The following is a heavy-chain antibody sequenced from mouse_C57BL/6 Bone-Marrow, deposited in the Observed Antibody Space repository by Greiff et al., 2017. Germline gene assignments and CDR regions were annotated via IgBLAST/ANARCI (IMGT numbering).Heavy chain of an antibody. CDR2: IHPSDSDT. CDR1: GYTFTSYW. CDR3: AIDDYGSWYFDV. Sequence: VQLQQPGADLVKPGASVKVSCTASGYTFTSYWMHWVKQRPGQGLEWIGRIHPSDSDTNYNQKFKGKATLAVDKSSSTAYLQLSTLTSEDSAVYYCAIDDYGSWYFDVWGTGTTVTVSS. D-gene: IGHD2-4*01. V-gene: IGHV1-74*01. J-gene: IGHJ1*03.